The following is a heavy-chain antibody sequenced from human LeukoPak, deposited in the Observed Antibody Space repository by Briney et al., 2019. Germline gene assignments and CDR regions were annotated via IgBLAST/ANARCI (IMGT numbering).Heavy chain of an antibody. CDR2: SIAVNGET. CDR3: ARDFGYCSGGRCYRNWFDP. CDR1: GYTFSSHG. D-gene: IGHD2-15*01. J-gene: IGHJ5*02. V-gene: IGHV1-18*04. Sequence: ASVNVSCKASGYTFSSHGISGVRQAPGQGPEWVGWSIAVNGETDFVQKFRGRVTMTTDTSTSTVYMELRRLRSDDTAVYYCARDFGYCSGGRCYRNWFDPWGQGTLVTVSS.